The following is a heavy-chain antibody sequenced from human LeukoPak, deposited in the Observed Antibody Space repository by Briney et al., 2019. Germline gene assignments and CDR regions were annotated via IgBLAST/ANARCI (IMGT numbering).Heavy chain of an antibody. CDR2: INAGNGNT. D-gene: IGHD2-2*02. V-gene: IGHV1-3*01. CDR3: ARDIPFHGGFDY. CDR1: GYTFTSYA. J-gene: IGHJ4*02. Sequence: ASVKVSCKASGYTFTSYAMHWVRQAPGQRLEWMGWINAGNGNTKYSQKFQGRVTITRDTSASAAYMELSSLRSEDTAVYYCARDIPFHGGFDYWGQGTLVTVSS.